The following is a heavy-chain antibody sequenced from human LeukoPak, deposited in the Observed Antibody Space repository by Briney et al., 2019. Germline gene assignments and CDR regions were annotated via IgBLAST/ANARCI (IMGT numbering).Heavy chain of an antibody. CDR1: GGSISSSSYY. CDR2: IYYSGST. J-gene: IGHJ4*02. CDR3: ARDGGTSWYDSSGYYF. D-gene: IGHD3-22*01. Sequence: PSETLSLTCTVSGGSISSSSYYWGWIRQPPGKGLEWIGSIYYSGSTYYNPSLKSRVTISVDTSKNQFSLKLSSVTAADTAVYYCARDGGTSWYDSSGYYFWGQGTLVTVSS. V-gene: IGHV4-39*07.